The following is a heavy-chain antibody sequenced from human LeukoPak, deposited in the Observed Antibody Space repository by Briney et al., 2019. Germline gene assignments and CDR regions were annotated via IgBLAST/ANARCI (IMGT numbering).Heavy chain of an antibody. J-gene: IGHJ4*02. CDR3: AKDRTRSSGWYYQFDY. CDR2: ISGSGGST. V-gene: IGHV3-23*01. Sequence: SGGSLRLSCAASGFTFSSYAMSWVRQAPGKGLEWVSAISGSGGSTYYADSVKGRFTISRDNSKNTLYLQMNSLRAEDTAVYYCAKDRTRSSGWYYQFDYWGQGTLVTVSS. D-gene: IGHD6-19*01. CDR1: GFTFSSYA.